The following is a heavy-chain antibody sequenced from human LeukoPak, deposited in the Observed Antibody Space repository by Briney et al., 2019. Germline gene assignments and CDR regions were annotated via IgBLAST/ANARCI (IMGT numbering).Heavy chain of an antibody. D-gene: IGHD3-16*02. V-gene: IGHV4-59*01. CDR1: GLTFRSYW. J-gene: IGHJ4*02. CDR3: ARGWGSSRGRLDS. CDR2: IFASGTS. Sequence: GSLRLSCAVSGLTFRSYWMSWVRQTPRKGLEWIGYIFASGTSEYNPSLKSRVTIALDMSRNQFSLKMTSVTAADTAVYFCARGWGSSRGRLDSWGQGTLVTVS.